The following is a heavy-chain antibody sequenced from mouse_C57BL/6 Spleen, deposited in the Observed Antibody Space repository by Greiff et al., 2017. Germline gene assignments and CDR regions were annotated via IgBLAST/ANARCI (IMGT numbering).Heavy chain of an antibody. CDR3: ARKGDYDDYFDY. Sequence: QVQLKESGPGLVQPSQRLSITCTVSGFSLTSYGVHWVRQSPGKGLEWLGVIWSGGSTDYNAAFISRLSISKDNSKSQVFFKMNSLQADDTAIYYCARKGDYDDYFDYWGQGTTLTVSS. D-gene: IGHD2-4*01. J-gene: IGHJ2*01. CDR2: IWSGGST. V-gene: IGHV2-2*01. CDR1: GFSLTSYG.